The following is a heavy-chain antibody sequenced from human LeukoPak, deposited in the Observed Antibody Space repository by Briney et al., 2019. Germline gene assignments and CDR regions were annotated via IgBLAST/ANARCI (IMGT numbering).Heavy chain of an antibody. CDR3: ARQSIVVVPAEIDY. D-gene: IGHD2-2*01. CDR2: ISSSGSTI. Sequence: PGGSLRLSCAASGFTFSSYEMNWVRQAPGKGLEWVSDISSSGSTIYYADSVKGRFTISRDNAKNSLYLQMNSLRAEDTAVYYCARQSIVVVPAEIDYWGQGTLVTVSS. CDR1: GFTFSSYE. V-gene: IGHV3-48*03. J-gene: IGHJ4*02.